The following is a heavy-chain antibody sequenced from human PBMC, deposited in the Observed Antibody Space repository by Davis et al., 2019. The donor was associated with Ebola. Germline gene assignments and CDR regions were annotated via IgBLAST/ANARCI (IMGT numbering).Heavy chain of an antibody. CDR2: LIPVFGTP. V-gene: IGHV1-69*13. CDR1: GGTLRTHG. J-gene: IGHJ4*02. D-gene: IGHD2-2*01. CDR3: AGHGRRLVGYFDS. Sequence: SVKVSCKAAGGTLRTHGMSWVRQAPGQGLEWMGGLIPVFGTPNYAQKFQGRSTSIADESTSTVYVELSSLKSEDTAVYYCAGHGRRLVGYFDSWGQGTPVTVSS.